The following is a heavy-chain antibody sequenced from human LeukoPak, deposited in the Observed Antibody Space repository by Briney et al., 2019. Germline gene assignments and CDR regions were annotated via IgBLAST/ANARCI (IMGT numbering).Heavy chain of an antibody. J-gene: IGHJ6*02. V-gene: IGHV1-2*04. CDR1: GYTFTGYY. CDR3: ARSPPAMTHYYYYGMDV. CDR2: INPNSGGT. Sequence: ASVKVSCKASGYTFTGYYMHWVRQAPGQGLEWMGWINPNSGGTNYAQKFQGWVTMTRDTSISTAYMELSRLRSDDTAVYYCARSPPAMTHYYYYGMDVWGQGTTVTVSS.